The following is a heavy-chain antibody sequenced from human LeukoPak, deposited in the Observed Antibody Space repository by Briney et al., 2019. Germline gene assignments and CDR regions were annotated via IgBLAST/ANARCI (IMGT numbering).Heavy chain of an antibody. CDR2: IYYSGST. CDR1: GGSISSSSYY. CDR3: ARVDQLLNYYYMDV. D-gene: IGHD2-2*01. V-gene: IGHV4-39*07. Sequence: SETLSLTCTVSGGSISSSSYYWGWIRQPPGKGLEWIGSIYYSGSTYYNPSLKSRVTISVDTSKNQFSLKLSSVTAADTAVYYCARVDQLLNYYYMDVWGKGTTVTVSS. J-gene: IGHJ6*03.